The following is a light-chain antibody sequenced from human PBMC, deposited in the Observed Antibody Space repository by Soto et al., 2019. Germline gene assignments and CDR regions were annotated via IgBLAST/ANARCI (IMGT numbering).Light chain of an antibody. CDR2: DST. CDR3: QDYGSSAWT. V-gene: IGKV3-20*01. J-gene: IGKJ1*01. CDR1: QSFSSNH. Sequence: EIVLTQSPGSLSLSPRERATLSCRASQSFSSNHLAWYQQKPGQPPRLLIYDSTNRAAGIPARFSGSGSGTDFTLTISRLEPEDFAVYYCQDYGSSAWTFGQGTKVDIK.